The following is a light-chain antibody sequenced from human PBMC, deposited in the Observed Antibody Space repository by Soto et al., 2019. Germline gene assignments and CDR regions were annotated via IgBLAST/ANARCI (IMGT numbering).Light chain of an antibody. CDR1: QSISSY. CDR3: QQSYSTPRT. J-gene: IGKJ1*01. Sequence: DIQMTQSPSSLSASVGDRVTITCRARQSISSYLNWYQQKPGKAAKLLIYAASSLQSGVPSRFSGSGSGTDFSLTIRSLQPEDFATYYCQQSYSTPRTFGQGTKVDIK. CDR2: AAS. V-gene: IGKV1-39*01.